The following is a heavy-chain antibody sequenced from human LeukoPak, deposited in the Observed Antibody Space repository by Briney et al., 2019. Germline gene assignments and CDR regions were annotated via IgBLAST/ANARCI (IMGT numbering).Heavy chain of an antibody. CDR2: ITSDGSTT. CDR3: VRDNYGVDY. J-gene: IGHJ4*02. D-gene: IGHD4-17*01. V-gene: IGHV3-74*01. CDR1: GFTFSRYW. Sequence: GGSLTLSCAASGFTFSRYWMPWVRQAPGKGLVWVSHITSDGSTTTYADSVKGRFTTSRDNAKNTLYLQMNSLRAEDTAVYYCVRDNYGVDYWGQGTLVTVSS.